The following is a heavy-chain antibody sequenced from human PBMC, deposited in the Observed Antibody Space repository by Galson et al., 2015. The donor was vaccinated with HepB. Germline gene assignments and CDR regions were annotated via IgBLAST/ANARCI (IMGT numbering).Heavy chain of an antibody. J-gene: IGHJ4*02. CDR1: GFIFSDYY. CDR2: ISGGTTYS. CDR3: ARVADSDYGDHTHFDY. V-gene: IGHV3-11*06. D-gene: IGHD4-17*01. Sequence: SLRLSCAASGFIFSDYYMSWIRQAPGKGLEWLSYISGGTTYSNYADSVKCRFTISRDNAKNSLYLQINSLRADDTAVYYCARVADSDYGDHTHFDYWGQGSLVTVSS.